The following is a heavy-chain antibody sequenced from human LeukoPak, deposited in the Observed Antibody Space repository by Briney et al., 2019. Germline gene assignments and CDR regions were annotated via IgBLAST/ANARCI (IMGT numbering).Heavy chain of an antibody. J-gene: IGHJ4*02. D-gene: IGHD3-10*01. V-gene: IGHV3-23*01. CDR3: ARAAMVRGVDYFDS. Sequence: GGSLRLSCAASGFTVSFNYMTWVRQAPGKGLEWVSVISGSGGATYYADSVKGRFTISRDNSKNTLYLQMNSLRAEDTAVYYCARAAMVRGVDYFDSWGQGTLVTVSS. CDR1: GFTVSFNY. CDR2: ISGSGGAT.